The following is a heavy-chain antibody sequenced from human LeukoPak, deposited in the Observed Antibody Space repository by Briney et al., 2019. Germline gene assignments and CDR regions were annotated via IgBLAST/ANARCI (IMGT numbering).Heavy chain of an antibody. D-gene: IGHD2-21*02. V-gene: IGHV1-18*01. J-gene: IGHJ4*02. Sequence: ASVKVSCKTSGYTFTTYSISWVRQAPGQGLEWMGYINPYNGNTNYAQKFQGRVTLTTDTSTSTSYMEVRSLRSDDTAVYYCARDAIQGRLTSDYWGQGTRVTVSS. CDR2: INPYNGNT. CDR1: GYTFTTYS. CDR3: ARDAIQGRLTSDY.